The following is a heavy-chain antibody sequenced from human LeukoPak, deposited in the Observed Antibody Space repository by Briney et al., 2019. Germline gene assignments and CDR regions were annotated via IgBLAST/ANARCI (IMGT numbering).Heavy chain of an antibody. CDR2: INAYNGDT. J-gene: IGHJ4*02. Sequence: ASVKVSCKASGYTFTSYGISWVRQAPGQGLEWMGWINAYNGDTNYAQKLQGRVTMATDTSTSTAYMELSSLRSEDTAVYYCASGAMESHNFDYWGQGTLVTVSS. V-gene: IGHV1-18*01. D-gene: IGHD5-18*01. CDR1: GYTFTSYG. CDR3: ASGAMESHNFDY.